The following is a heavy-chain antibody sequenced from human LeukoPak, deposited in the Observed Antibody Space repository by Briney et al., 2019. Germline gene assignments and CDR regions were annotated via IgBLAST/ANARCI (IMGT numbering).Heavy chain of an antibody. J-gene: IGHJ4*02. D-gene: IGHD3-22*01. CDR3: ARNVHDSSGYYRN. V-gene: IGHV1-2*02. Sequence: ASVKVSCKASGYTFTGYYMHWVRQAPGQGPEWMGWINPNNGGTNYAQKFQGRVTMTRGTSISTAYMELSRLTSDDTAMYYCARNVHDSSGYYRNWGQGTLVTVSS. CDR1: GYTFTGYY. CDR2: INPNNGGT.